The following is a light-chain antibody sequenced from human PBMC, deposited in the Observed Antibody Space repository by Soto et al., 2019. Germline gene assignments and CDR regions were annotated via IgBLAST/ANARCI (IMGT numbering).Light chain of an antibody. CDR2: DDD. CDR3: GTLDNSLSVWV. CDR1: SSNIGNNY. Sequence: QSVLTQPPSVSAAPGQQVTISCSGTSSNIGNNYVSSYKQLPGAAPNILIFDDDRRPPGIPGRFSGSKSGTSATLRITALLTGDEADYYCGTLDNSLSVWVFGGGTKLTVL. J-gene: IGLJ3*02. V-gene: IGLV1-51*01.